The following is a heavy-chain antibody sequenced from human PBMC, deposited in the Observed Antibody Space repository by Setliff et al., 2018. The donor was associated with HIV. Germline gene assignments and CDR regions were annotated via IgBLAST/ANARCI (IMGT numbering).Heavy chain of an antibody. CDR1: GESFSGYY. V-gene: IGHV4-34*01. CDR3: ARGFTFGRALVISYYFDS. CDR2: INHSGSV. D-gene: IGHD3-16*02. Sequence: SETLSLPGAAYGESFSGYYWSWIRQPPGKGLEWIGEINHSGSVNYNPSLKSRVTISVDTSKNQFSLKMSSVTAADTAVYYCARGFTFGRALVISYYFDSWGQGTLVTVSS. J-gene: IGHJ4*02.